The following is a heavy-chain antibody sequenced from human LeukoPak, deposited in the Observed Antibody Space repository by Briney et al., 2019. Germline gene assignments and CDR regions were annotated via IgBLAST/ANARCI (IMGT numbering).Heavy chain of an antibody. J-gene: IGHJ4*02. CDR2: ISSGGSTL. CDR3: AKDGRGVDYFDY. D-gene: IGHD2-8*01. V-gene: IGHV3-11*01. CDR1: GFTFNKYY. Sequence: GGSLRLSCSASGFTFNKYYMSWIRQAPGKGLEWISYISSGGSTLKYADSVRGRFTISRDNSKNTLSLQINSLRAEDTAVYYCAKDGRGVDYFDYWGQGTLVTVSS.